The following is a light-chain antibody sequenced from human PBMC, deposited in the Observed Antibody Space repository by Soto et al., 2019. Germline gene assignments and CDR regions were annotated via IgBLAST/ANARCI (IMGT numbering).Light chain of an antibody. J-gene: IGLJ1*01. CDR3: SSYVGSSNFV. CDR2: EVT. Sequence: QSVLTQPPSASGSPGQSVTISCSGTSSDVGGYNYVSWFQQHPGKAPKLMIYEVTKRPSGVPDRFSGSKSGNTASLTVSGLQAEDEAEYYCSSYVGSSNFVFGTGTKVTVL. CDR1: SSDVGGYNY. V-gene: IGLV2-8*01.